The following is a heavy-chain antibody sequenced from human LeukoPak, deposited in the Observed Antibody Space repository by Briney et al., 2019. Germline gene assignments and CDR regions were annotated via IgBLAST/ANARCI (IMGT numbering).Heavy chain of an antibody. D-gene: IGHD5-12*01. V-gene: IGHV1-69*06. CDR3: ARDSGYDSREPLDY. CDR2: IMPMFGKT. J-gene: IGHJ4*02. Sequence: SVKVSCKASGGTFSSYDISWVRQAPGQGLEWMGGIMPMFGKTNYAQKFQGRVTTTADKATSTAYMELRSLRSDDTAVYYCARDSGYDSREPLDYWGQGTLVTVSS. CDR1: GGTFSSYD.